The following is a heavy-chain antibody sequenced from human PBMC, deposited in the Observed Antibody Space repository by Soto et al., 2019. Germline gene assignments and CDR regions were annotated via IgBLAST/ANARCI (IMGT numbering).Heavy chain of an antibody. D-gene: IGHD3-22*01. Sequence: GASVKVSCKASGGTFSSYTISWVRQAPGQGLEWMGRIIPILGIANYAQKFQGRVTITADKSTSTAYMELSSLRSEDTAVYYCARGVGYYYDSSGTGGMDVWGQGTTVTV. CDR2: IIPILGIA. V-gene: IGHV1-69*02. CDR1: GGTFSSYT. CDR3: ARGVGYYYDSSGTGGMDV. J-gene: IGHJ6*02.